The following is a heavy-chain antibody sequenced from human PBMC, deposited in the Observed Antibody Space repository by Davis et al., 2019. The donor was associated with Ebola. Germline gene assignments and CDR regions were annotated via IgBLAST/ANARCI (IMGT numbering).Heavy chain of an antibody. D-gene: IGHD6-19*01. V-gene: IGHV4-59*08. Sequence: SETLSLTCTVSGDSISDYYWSWIRQPPGKGLEWIGYIYYSGSANYNPSLKSRVTMSVDTSKNQFSLKLSSVTAADTAVYYCARFSGSGWYGGDYYYYYGMDVWGQGTTVTVSS. J-gene: IGHJ6*02. CDR2: IYYSGSA. CDR3: ARFSGSGWYGGDYYYYYGMDV. CDR1: GDSISDYY.